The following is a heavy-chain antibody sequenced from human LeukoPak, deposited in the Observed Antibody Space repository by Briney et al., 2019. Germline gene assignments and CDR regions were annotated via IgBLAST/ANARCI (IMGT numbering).Heavy chain of an antibody. CDR2: IYHSGST. CDR1: GGSISSSNW. J-gene: IGHJ4*02. V-gene: IGHV4-4*02. D-gene: IGHD3-22*01. CDR3: ARIGGGYYYPLDY. Sequence: SETLSLTCAVSGGSISSSNWWSWVRQPPGKGLEWIGEIYHSGSTNYNPSLKSRVTISVDKSKNQFSLKLSSVTAADTAVHYCARIGGGYYYPLDYWGQGTLVTVSS.